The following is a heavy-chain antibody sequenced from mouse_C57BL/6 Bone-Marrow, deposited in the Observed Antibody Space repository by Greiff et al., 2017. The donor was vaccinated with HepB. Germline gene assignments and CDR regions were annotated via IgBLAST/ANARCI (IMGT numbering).Heavy chain of an antibody. CDR2: IYPGSGST. Sequence: VQLQQSGAELVRPGTSVKMSCKASGYTFTSYWITWVKQRPGQGLEWIGDIYPGSGSTNYNEKFKSKATLTVDTSSSTAYMQLSSLTSEDSAVYYCAHYYGSTFDYWGQGTTLTVSS. V-gene: IGHV1-55*01. CDR3: AHYYGSTFDY. J-gene: IGHJ2*01. CDR1: GYTFTSYW. D-gene: IGHD1-1*01.